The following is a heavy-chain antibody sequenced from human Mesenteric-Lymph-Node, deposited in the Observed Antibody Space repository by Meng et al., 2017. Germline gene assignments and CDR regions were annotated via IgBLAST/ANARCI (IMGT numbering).Heavy chain of an antibody. CDR1: GFTFSSNG. V-gene: IGHV3-33*01. CDR2: IWNDGSNK. J-gene: IGHJ4*02. Sequence: QVQLVESGGGVVQPGRSLRLYCAASGFTFSSNGMHWVRQAPGKGLEWVVVIWNDGSNKYYADSVKGRFTISRDNSKNTLYLQMNSLRAEDTAVYYCARDLRNFDYWGQGTLVTVSS. CDR3: ARDLRNFDY.